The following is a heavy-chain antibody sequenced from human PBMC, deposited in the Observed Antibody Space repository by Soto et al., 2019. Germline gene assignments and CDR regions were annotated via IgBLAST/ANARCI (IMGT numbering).Heavy chain of an antibody. CDR3: ASRRLMKSSGPTVGYYYYGMDV. D-gene: IGHD6-19*01. Sequence: QVQLVQSGAEVKKPGSSVKVSCKASGGTFSSYAISWVRQAPGQGLEWMGGIIPIFGTANYAQKFQGRVTMTADDTTSTANKELSSLRAEDAAVYYCASRRLMKSSGPTVGYYYYGMDVWGQGTTVTVSS. CDR1: GGTFSSYA. V-gene: IGHV1-69*01. CDR2: IIPIFGTA. J-gene: IGHJ6*02.